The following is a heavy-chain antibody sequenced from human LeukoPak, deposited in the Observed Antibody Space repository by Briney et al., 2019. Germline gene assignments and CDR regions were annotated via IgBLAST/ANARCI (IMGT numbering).Heavy chain of an antibody. CDR1: GYTLTELS. J-gene: IGHJ4*02. Sequence: GASVKVSCKVSGYTLTELSMHWVRQAPGKGLEWMGGFDPEDGETIYAQKFQGRVTMTEDTSTDTAYMELSSLRSVDTAAYYCATELYSYGSADYWGQGTLVTVSS. D-gene: IGHD5-18*01. CDR2: FDPEDGET. V-gene: IGHV1-24*01. CDR3: ATELYSYGSADY.